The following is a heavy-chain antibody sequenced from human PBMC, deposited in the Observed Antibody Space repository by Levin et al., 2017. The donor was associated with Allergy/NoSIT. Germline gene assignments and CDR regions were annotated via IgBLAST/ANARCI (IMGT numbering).Heavy chain of an antibody. V-gene: IGHV3-21*01. D-gene: IGHD6-13*01. CDR3: ARDSLGYSSSWYFFDL. CDR2: ISSSGNYI. J-gene: IGHJ4*02. Sequence: ASVKVSCTASGFVFTRHTMHWVRQAPGKGLEWVASISSSGNYIMYADSLKGRFTISRDNAKNSLYLQMHSLRGDETAVYYCARDSLGYSSSWYFFDLWGQGTLVTVSS. CDR1: GFVFTRHT.